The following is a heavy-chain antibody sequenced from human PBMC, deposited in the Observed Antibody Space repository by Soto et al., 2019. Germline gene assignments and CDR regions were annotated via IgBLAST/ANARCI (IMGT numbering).Heavy chain of an antibody. CDR1: GYTFTSYA. V-gene: IGHV1-3*01. J-gene: IGHJ4*02. CDR3: ARGPGGPDGPGDY. D-gene: IGHD2-15*01. CDR2: INAGNGNT. Sequence: QVQLVQSGAEVKKPGASVKVSCKASGYTFTSYAMHWVRQAPGQRLEWMGWINAGNGNTKYSQKFQGRVTITRDTSASPAYMELSSLRSEDTAVDYCARGPGGPDGPGDYWGQGTLVTVSS.